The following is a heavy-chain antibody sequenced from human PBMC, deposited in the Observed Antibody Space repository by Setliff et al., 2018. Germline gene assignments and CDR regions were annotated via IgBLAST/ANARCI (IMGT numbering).Heavy chain of an antibody. J-gene: IGHJ4*02. CDR2: VNPGGGSS. Sequence: ASVKVSCKASGYTFTSYYMHWVRQAPGQGLEWMGMVNPGGGSSTSTQRFQGRVTMTRDTSTNTAYMELNSLTSNDTAVYYCARAGLAAAGRKGVFDHWGQGTLVTVPQ. CDR3: ARAGLAAAGRKGVFDH. D-gene: IGHD6-13*01. V-gene: IGHV1-46*01. CDR1: GYTFTSYY.